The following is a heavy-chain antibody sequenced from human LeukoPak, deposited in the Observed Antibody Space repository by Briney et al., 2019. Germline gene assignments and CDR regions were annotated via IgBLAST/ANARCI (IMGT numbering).Heavy chain of an antibody. CDR1: GFIFNHHA. J-gene: IGHJ4*02. CDR2: FWSDASNK. CDR3: AKDAQRGFDYSNSLEY. Sequence: GGSLRLSCAASGFIFNHHAMHWVRQAPGKGLEWVAVFWSDASNKFYADSVRGRFTISRDDSRKTVYLQMERMTAEDTAIYYCAKDAQRGFDYSNSLEYWGQGALVTVAS. V-gene: IGHV3-33*06. D-gene: IGHD4-11*01.